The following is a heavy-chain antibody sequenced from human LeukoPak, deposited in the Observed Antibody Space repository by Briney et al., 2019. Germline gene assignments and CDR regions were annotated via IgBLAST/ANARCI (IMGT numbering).Heavy chain of an antibody. CDR2: INHSGST. Sequence: SETLSLTCAGYGGSFSGYYWSWIRQPPGKGLEWIGEINHSGSTNYNPSLKSRVTISVDTSKSEFSLMLSSVTAADTAVYYCASAMIGVPDDAFDIWGQGTMVTVSS. J-gene: IGHJ3*02. CDR3: ASAMIGVPDDAFDI. D-gene: IGHD3-22*01. CDR1: GGSFSGYY. V-gene: IGHV4-34*01.